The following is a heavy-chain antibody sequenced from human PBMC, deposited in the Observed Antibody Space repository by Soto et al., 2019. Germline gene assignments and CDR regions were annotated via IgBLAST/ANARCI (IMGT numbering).Heavy chain of an antibody. CDR3: ARDGGVIFWSGLGWFDP. CDR1: GYTFTSYG. Sequence: ASVKVSCKASGYTFTSYGISWVRQAPGQGLEWMGWISAYNGNTNYAQKLQGRVTMTTDTSTSTAYMELRSLRSDDTAVYYCARDGGVIFWSGLGWFDPWGQGTLVTVSS. D-gene: IGHD3-3*01. J-gene: IGHJ5*02. CDR2: ISAYNGNT. V-gene: IGHV1-18*01.